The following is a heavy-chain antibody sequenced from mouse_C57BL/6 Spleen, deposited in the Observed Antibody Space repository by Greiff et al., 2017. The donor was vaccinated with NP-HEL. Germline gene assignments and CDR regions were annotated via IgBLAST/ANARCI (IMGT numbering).Heavy chain of an antibody. D-gene: IGHD2-2*01. J-gene: IGHJ4*01. CDR2: FHPYNDDT. CDR3: AILYYGYNYYAMDY. V-gene: IGHV1-47*01. CDR1: GYTFTTYP. Sequence: VQLVESGAELVKPGASVKMSCKASGYTFTTYPIEWMKQNHGKSLEWIGNFHPYNDDTKYNEKFKGKATLTVEKSSSTVYLELSRLTSDDSAVYYCAILYYGYNYYAMDYWGQGTSVTVSS.